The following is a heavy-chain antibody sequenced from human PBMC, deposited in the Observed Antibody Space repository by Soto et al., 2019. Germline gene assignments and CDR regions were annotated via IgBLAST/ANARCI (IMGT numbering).Heavy chain of an antibody. V-gene: IGHV3-64*01. Sequence: QPGGSLRLSCAASGFTLSGYAMDWVRQAPGKGLEYVSGISSNGVGTYYANSVQGRFTISRDNSKNTLYLQMHRLRAEDTAVYYCARLLSRISHAFDIWGQGTMVTGSS. D-gene: IGHD3-3*01. CDR3: ARLLSRISHAFDI. CDR2: ISSNGVGT. CDR1: GFTLSGYA. J-gene: IGHJ3*02.